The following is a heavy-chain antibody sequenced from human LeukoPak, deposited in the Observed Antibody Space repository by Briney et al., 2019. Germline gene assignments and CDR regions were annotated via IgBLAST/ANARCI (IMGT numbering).Heavy chain of an antibody. CDR2: IYPGDSDT. CDR3: ARQERSSSSSFDY. J-gene: IGHJ4*02. Sequence: GESLKISCRISGYKLTNNWIGWVRQMPGKGLEWMGIIYPGDSDTRYSPSFQGQVTISADKSISTAYLQWSSLQASDTAMYYCARQERSSSSSFDYWGQGTLVTVSS. V-gene: IGHV5-51*01. CDR1: GYKLTNNW. D-gene: IGHD6-13*01.